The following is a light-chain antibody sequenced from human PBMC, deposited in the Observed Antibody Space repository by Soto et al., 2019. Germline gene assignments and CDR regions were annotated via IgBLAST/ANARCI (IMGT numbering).Light chain of an antibody. V-gene: IGKV1-39*01. J-gene: IGKJ5*01. Sequence: DIQMTQSPSSLSASVGDRVTITCRASQSISRNLNWYQHKPGKAPKLLIYAASSLQNGVPSRFSGGGSGTEFTLSISSLQPEDFGTYYCQQSYTTAPITFGQGTRLEIK. CDR2: AAS. CDR1: QSISRN. CDR3: QQSYTTAPIT.